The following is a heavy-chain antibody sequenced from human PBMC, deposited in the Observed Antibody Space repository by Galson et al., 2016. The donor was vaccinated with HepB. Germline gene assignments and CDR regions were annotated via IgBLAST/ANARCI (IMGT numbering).Heavy chain of an antibody. CDR2: IYWDDDK. D-gene: IGHD1-1*01. J-gene: IGHJ5*02. Sequence: PALVKPTQTLTLTCTFSGLSVSSTRMGVGWIRQPPGKALEWLALIYWDDDKHYNPSLESRLTITKDTSKNQVVLTMTNMESVYTATYYFAHRHPPIPHDLDWFDPWGQGTLVTVSS. CDR3: AHRHPPIPHDLDWFDP. V-gene: IGHV2-5*02. CDR1: GLSVSSTRMG.